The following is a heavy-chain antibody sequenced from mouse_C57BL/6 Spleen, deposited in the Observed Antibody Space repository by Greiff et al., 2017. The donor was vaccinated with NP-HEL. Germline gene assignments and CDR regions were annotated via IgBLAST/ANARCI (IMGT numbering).Heavy chain of an antibody. V-gene: IGHV1-74*01. J-gene: IGHJ4*01. D-gene: IGHD3-2*02. CDR1: GYTFTSYW. Sequence: QVQLKQPGAELVKPGASVKVSCKASGYTFTSYWMHWVKQRPGQGLEWIGRIHPSDSDTNYNQKFKGKATLTVDKSSSTAYMQLSSLTSEDSAVYYCAIRGSSGYLYYAMDYWGQGTSVTVSS. CDR2: IHPSDSDT. CDR3: AIRGSSGYLYYAMDY.